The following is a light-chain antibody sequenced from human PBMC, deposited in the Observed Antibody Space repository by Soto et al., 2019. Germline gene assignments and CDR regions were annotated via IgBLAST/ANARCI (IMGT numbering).Light chain of an antibody. J-gene: IGKJ1*01. CDR1: QSVSNN. CDR2: GAS. Sequence: IVLTQSAGAVSLSPGERATLSCRASQSVSNNLAWYQQKPGQAPRLLIYGASTRATGIPARFSGSGSGTEFTLTISSLQSEDFAVYYCQQYNNWPQTFGQGTKVDI. V-gene: IGKV3-15*01. CDR3: QQYNNWPQT.